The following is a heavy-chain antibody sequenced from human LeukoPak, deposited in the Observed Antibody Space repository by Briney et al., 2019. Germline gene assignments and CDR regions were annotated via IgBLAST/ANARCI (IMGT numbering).Heavy chain of an antibody. D-gene: IGHD5-12*01. J-gene: IGHJ4*02. V-gene: IGHV4-4*07. Sequence: SETLSLTCTASGGSLSSYYWSWIRQPAGKGLEWIGRIYTGGSTSYNPSLKSRVTMSIDTSKNQFSLRLDSLTAADTAVYYCAREEDLRSLGYRPFEHWGQGTLVTVSS. CDR3: AREEDLRSLGYRPFEH. CDR1: GGSLSSYY. CDR2: IYTGGST.